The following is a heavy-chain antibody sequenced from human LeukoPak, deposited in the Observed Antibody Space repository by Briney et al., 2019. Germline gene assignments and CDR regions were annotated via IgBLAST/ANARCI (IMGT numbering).Heavy chain of an antibody. J-gene: IGHJ4*02. D-gene: IGHD6-19*01. CDR1: GFTFSSYS. CDR2: IKQDGSEK. V-gene: IGHV3-7*01. Sequence: GGSLRLSCAASGFTFSSYSMSWVRQAPGKGLEWVANIKQDGSEKYYVDSVKGRFTISRDNAENSLYLQMNSLRAEDAAVYYCARAFRGWYAEGFDYWGQGTLVTVSS. CDR3: ARAFRGWYAEGFDY.